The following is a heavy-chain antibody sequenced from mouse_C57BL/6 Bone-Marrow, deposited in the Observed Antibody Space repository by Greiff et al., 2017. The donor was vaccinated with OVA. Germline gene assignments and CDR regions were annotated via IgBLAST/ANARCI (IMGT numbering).Heavy chain of an antibody. CDR3: ARHYYGNYGFAY. Sequence: EVQLVESGGDLVKPGGSLKLSCAASGFTFSSYGMSWVRQTPYKRLEWVATISSGGSYTYYPDSVKGRFTISRDNAKNTLYLQMSSLKSEDTAMYYCARHYYGNYGFAYWGQGTLVTVSA. V-gene: IGHV5-6*01. CDR1: GFTFSSYG. CDR2: ISSGGSYT. D-gene: IGHD2-1*01. J-gene: IGHJ3*01.